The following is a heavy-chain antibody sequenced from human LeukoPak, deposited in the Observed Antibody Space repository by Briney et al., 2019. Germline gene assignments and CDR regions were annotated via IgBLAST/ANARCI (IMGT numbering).Heavy chain of an antibody. D-gene: IGHD4-11*01. Sequence: GGALRLSCVASASTFRESPLHSLGQAACKGLEGVGIIRNEANSYSTEYVASVLDRFTNYRDDSKNTEYMQMNSLKTEDTAVYYCTRRYSNYSPMDVWGKGTTVTVSS. CDR2: IRNEANSYST. V-gene: IGHV3-73*01. J-gene: IGHJ6*03. CDR3: TRRYSNYSPMDV. CDR1: ASTFRESP.